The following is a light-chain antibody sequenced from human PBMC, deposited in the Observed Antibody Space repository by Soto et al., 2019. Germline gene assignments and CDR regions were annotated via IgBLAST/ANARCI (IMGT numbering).Light chain of an antibody. V-gene: IGKV3-20*01. J-gene: IGKJ1*01. CDR2: AAS. CDR1: QTISSTY. CDR3: QQYGSSPKT. Sequence: EIVLTQSPGTLSLSPGDGATLSCRASQTISSTYLAWYQQNPGQAPRLLIYAASTRATGVPDRFSGSGSGTDFTLTISRLEPEDFAVYYCQQYGSSPKTFGQGTKVEI.